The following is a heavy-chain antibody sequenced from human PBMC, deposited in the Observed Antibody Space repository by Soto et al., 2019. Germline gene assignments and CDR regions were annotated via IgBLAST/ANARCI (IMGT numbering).Heavy chain of an antibody. Sequence: XVXXXXSXGGXXXXXGXXXLSXAASXFTXSSYAXSWVXQAXXXXXEWVSAISGSGGSTYYADSVKGRFTISXXXPXXXXXXXXXXXRAEDTAVYYCAKGSAFGGVMFWAWGQGTLVTVSS. J-gene: IGHJ5*02. CDR2: ISGSGGST. CDR1: XFTXSSYA. D-gene: IGHD3-16*01. V-gene: IGHV3-23*01. CDR3: AKGSAFGGVMFWA.